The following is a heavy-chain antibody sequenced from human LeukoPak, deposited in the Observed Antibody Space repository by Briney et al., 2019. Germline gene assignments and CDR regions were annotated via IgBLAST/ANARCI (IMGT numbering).Heavy chain of an antibody. Sequence: SETLSLTCTVSGGSISSYYWSWIRQPAGKGLEWIGRIYTSGSTNYNPSLKSRVTMSVDTSKNQFSLKLSSVTAADTAVYYCARECPVRFPRSDYYYYYMDVWGKGTTVTVSS. CDR2: IYTSGST. V-gene: IGHV4-4*07. D-gene: IGHD3-3*01. CDR3: ARECPVRFPRSDYYYYYMDV. CDR1: GGSISSYY. J-gene: IGHJ6*03.